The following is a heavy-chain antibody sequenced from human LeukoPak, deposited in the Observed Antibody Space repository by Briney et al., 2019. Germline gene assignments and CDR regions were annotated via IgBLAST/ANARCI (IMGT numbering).Heavy chain of an antibody. CDR3: ARLSSGSYTGTFDY. CDR2: ISSSGNTI. CDR1: GFTFSDYY. Sequence: PGGSLRLSCAASGFTFSDYYMTWIRQAPGKGLEWVSYISSSGNTIYYADSVRGRFTISRDNAKNSLYLQMNSLRAEDTALYYCARLSSGSYTGTFDYWGQGILVTVSS. J-gene: IGHJ4*02. D-gene: IGHD1-26*01. V-gene: IGHV3-11*01.